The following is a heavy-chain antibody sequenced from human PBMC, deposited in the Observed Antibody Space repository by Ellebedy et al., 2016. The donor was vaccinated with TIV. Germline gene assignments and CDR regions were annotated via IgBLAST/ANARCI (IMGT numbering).Heavy chain of an antibody. CDR1: GFTFSDYS. Sequence: PGGSLRLSCVASGFTFSDYSMSWVRKAPGKGLEWVSRISLSVNTMDYEDSVQGRLTISRDNAKNSLFLQMNNLRAEDTAVYFGARHTTMAYLIDYWGQGALVTVSS. V-gene: IGHV3-11*01. J-gene: IGHJ4*02. CDR2: ISLSVNTM. CDR3: ARHTTMAYLIDY. D-gene: IGHD1-1*01.